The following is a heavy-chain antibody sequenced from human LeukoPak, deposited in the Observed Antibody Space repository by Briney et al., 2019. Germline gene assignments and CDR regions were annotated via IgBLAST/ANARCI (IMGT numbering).Heavy chain of an antibody. CDR2: ISGSGGST. CDR3: AKDRGWNQAFDI. V-gene: IGHV3-23*01. CDR1: GFTFSSYA. Sequence: GGSLRLSCAASGFTFSSYAMSWVCQAPGKGLEWVSAISGSGGSTYYADSVKGRFTISRDNSKNTLYLQMNSLRAEDTAVYYCAKDRGWNQAFDIWGQGTMVTVSS. D-gene: IGHD1-14*01. J-gene: IGHJ3*02.